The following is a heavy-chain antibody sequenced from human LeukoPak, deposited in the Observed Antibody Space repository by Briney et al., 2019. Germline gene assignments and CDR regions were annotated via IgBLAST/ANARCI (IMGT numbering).Heavy chain of an antibody. V-gene: IGHV3-21*01. J-gene: IGHJ4*02. CDR3: ARDPGFPSQLLLYPVLYFDY. CDR1: GFTFSSYS. CDR2: ISSSSSYI. Sequence: GGSLRLSCAASGFTFSSYSMNWVRQAPGKGVEWVSSISSSSSYIYYADSVKGRFTISRDNAKNSLYLQMNSLRAEDTAVYYCARDPGFPSQLLLYPVLYFDYWGQGTLVTVSS. D-gene: IGHD2-2*02.